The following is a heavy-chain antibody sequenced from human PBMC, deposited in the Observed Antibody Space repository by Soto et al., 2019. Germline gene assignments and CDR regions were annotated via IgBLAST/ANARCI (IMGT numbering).Heavy chain of an antibody. CDR3: ARDGTSGSSSGDY. D-gene: IGHD1-26*01. Sequence: VQLVESGGGVVQPGRSLRLSCAASGFSFSSYGMHWVRQAPGKGLEWVAVIWFDGSTIYYGDSVKGRFTISRDNSKNTLYLQMSSLRAEDTAVYYCARDGTSGSSSGDYWGQGTLVTVSS. CDR1: GFSFSSYG. V-gene: IGHV3-33*01. CDR2: IWFDGSTI. J-gene: IGHJ4*02.